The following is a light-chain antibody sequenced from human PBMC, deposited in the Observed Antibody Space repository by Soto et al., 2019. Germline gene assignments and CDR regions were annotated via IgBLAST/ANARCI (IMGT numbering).Light chain of an antibody. CDR2: GAS. V-gene: IGKV3-15*01. CDR3: QQYNYWPT. Sequence: EIVMTQSPATLSVSPGERAALSCRASQSVSSNLAWYQQKPGQAPRLLIYGASTRATGIPARFSGSGSGTGFTLTISSLQSEHFAVYYCQQYNYWPTFGQGTKV. CDR1: QSVSSN. J-gene: IGKJ1*01.